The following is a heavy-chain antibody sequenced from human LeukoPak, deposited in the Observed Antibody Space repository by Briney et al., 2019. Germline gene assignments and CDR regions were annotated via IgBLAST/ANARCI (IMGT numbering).Heavy chain of an antibody. Sequence: ASVKVSFKASGYTFTSYGISWVRQAPGQGLEWMGWISAYNGNTNYAQKLQGRVTMTTDTSTSTAYMELWSLRSDDTAVYYCARDQSWRYCSGGSCSWRFDYWGQGTLVTVSS. J-gene: IGHJ4*02. D-gene: IGHD2-15*01. CDR3: ARDQSWRYCSGGSCSWRFDY. CDR2: ISAYNGNT. CDR1: GYTFTSYG. V-gene: IGHV1-18*04.